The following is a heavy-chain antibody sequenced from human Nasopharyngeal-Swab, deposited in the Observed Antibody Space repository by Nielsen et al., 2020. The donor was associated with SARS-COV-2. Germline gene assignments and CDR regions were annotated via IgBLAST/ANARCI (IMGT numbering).Heavy chain of an antibody. CDR3: AKDSTGVYFDRYFDL. D-gene: IGHD3-9*01. V-gene: IGHV3-21*04. J-gene: IGHJ2*01. Sequence: GESLKISCAASGFTFSSYSMNWVRQAPGKGLEWVSSISSSSYIYYADSVKGRFTISRDNAKNSLYLQMNSLRAEDTAVYYCAKDSTGVYFDRYFDLWGRGTLVTASS. CDR1: GFTFSSYS. CDR2: ISSSSYI.